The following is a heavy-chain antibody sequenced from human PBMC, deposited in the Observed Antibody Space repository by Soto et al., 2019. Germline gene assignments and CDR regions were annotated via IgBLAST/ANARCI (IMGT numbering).Heavy chain of an antibody. CDR3: AREVATILDY. CDR1: GGSISSYY. V-gene: IGHV4-59*01. D-gene: IGHD5-12*01. Sequence: SETLSLTCTVSGGSISSYYWSWIRQPPGKGLEWIGYIYYSGSTNYNPSLKSRVTISVDTSKNQFSLKLSSVTAADTAVYYCAREVATILDYWGQRTLVTVSS. J-gene: IGHJ4*02. CDR2: IYYSGST.